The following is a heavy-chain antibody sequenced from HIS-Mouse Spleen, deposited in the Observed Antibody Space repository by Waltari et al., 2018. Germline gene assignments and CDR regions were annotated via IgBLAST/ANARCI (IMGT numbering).Heavy chain of an antibody. Sequence: EVQLVESGGGLVQPGGSLRLSCAASGFPLGSFWMSWVRQAPGKGLEWVANIKQDGSEKYYVDSVKGRFTISRDNAKNSLYLQMNSLRAEDMAVYYCARGRSSSPYWGQGTLVTVSS. CDR2: IKQDGSEK. J-gene: IGHJ4*02. CDR1: GFPLGSFW. V-gene: IGHV3-7*01. CDR3: ARGRSSSPY. D-gene: IGHD6-6*01.